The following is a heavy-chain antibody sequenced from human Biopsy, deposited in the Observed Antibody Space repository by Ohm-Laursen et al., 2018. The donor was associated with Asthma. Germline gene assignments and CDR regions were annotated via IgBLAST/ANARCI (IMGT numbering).Heavy chain of an antibody. CDR1: GFTFGAYC. CDR2: IKHDGSEK. J-gene: IGHJ1*01. D-gene: IGHD3-3*01. Sequence: SLRLSCAASGFTFGAYCTSWVRQVPGQGLEWVANIKHDGSEKNHVDSLKGRFTISRDNAKNLLFLQMNSLRAEDTAVYYCARTFHFWSPYHAEHYQLWGQGTLVTVSS. CDR3: ARTFHFWSPYHAEHYQL. V-gene: IGHV3-7*01.